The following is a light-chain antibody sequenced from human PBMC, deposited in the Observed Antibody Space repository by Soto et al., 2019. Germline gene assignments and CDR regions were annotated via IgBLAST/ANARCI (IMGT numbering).Light chain of an antibody. CDR1: QGISSW. Sequence: DIQMTQSPSSVSASVGDTVTITCRASQGISSWLAWYQQKPGKAPKLLIYAASSLQSGVPSRFRGSRSGTEFTLTVSSLQPEDFATYYCLQDNDDSWTFGQGTKVDIK. J-gene: IGKJ1*01. CDR2: AAS. V-gene: IGKV1-12*01. CDR3: LQDNDDSWT.